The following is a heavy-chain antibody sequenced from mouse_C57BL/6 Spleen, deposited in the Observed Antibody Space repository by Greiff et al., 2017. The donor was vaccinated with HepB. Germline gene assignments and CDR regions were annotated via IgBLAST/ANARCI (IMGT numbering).Heavy chain of an antibody. CDR1: GFTFSSYA. Sequence: EVKLMESGEGLVKPGGSLKLSCAASGFTFSSYAMSWVRQTPEKRLEWVAYISSGGDYIYYADTVKGRFTISRDNARNTLYLQMSSLKSEDTAMYYCTRVYSNLFDYWGQGTTLTVSS. CDR2: ISSGGDYI. V-gene: IGHV5-9-1*02. J-gene: IGHJ2*01. D-gene: IGHD2-5*01. CDR3: TRVYSNLFDY.